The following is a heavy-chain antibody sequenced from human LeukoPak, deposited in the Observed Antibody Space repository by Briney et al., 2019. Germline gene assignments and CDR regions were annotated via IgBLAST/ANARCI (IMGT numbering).Heavy chain of an antibody. CDR3: ARVNDYDSGSLYPPIDY. CDR2: MSSSGSTI. J-gene: IGHJ4*02. CDR1: GFTFSDYY. V-gene: IGHV3-11*04. Sequence: GGSLRLSCAASGFTFSDYYMSWIRQAPGKGLEWVSYMSSSGSTIYYADSVKGRFTISRDNAKNSLYLQMNSLRAEDTAVYSCARVNDYDSGSLYPPIDYWGQGTLVTVSS. D-gene: IGHD3-10*01.